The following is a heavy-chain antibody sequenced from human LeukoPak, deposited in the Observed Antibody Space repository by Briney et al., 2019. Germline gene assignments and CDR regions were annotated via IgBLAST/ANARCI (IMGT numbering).Heavy chain of an antibody. J-gene: IGHJ5*02. V-gene: IGHV3-66*01. CDR3: ARGRYSGYDFYLGGKRGWFDP. CDR1: GFTVSSNY. D-gene: IGHD5-12*01. CDR2: IYSGGST. Sequence: GGSLRLSCAASGFTVSSNYMSWVRQAPGKGPEWVSVIYSGGSTYYADSVKGRFTISRDNSKNTLYLQMNSLRAEDTAVYYCARGRYSGYDFYLGGKRGWFDPWGQGTLVTVSS.